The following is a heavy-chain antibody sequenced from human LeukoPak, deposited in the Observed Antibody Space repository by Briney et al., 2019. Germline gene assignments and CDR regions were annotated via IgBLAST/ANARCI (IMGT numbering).Heavy chain of an antibody. V-gene: IGHV4-34*01. J-gene: IGHJ6*03. CDR2: INHSGST. Sequence: SETLSLTCAVYGGSFSGYYWSWIRLPPGKGLEWIGEINHSGSTNYNPSLKSRVTISVDTSKNQFSLKLSSVTAADTAVYYCARDPGNYYDSSGYYYYYYMDVWGKGTTVTVSS. CDR1: GGSFSGYY. CDR3: ARDPGNYYDSSGYYYYYYMDV. D-gene: IGHD3-22*01.